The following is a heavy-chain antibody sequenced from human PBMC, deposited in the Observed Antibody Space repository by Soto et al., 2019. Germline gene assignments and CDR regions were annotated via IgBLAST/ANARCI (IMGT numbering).Heavy chain of an antibody. D-gene: IGHD3-10*01. V-gene: IGHV4-34*01. CDR2: INHSGST. Sequence: WETLSLTCAVYGGSFSGYYWSWIRQPPGKGLEWIGEINHSGSTNYNPSLKSRVTISVDTSKNQFSLKLSSVTAADTAVYYCARLGNYYGSGSYLRPLYFDYWGQGTLVTVSS. CDR3: ARLGNYYGSGSYLRPLYFDY. J-gene: IGHJ4*02. CDR1: GGSFSGYY.